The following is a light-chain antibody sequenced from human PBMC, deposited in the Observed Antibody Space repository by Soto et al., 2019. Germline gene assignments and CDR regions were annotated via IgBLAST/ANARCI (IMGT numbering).Light chain of an antibody. V-gene: IGKV3-11*01. J-gene: IGKJ5*01. CDR2: DAS. Sequence: EIVLTQSPATLSLSPGERATLSCRASQSVSSYLAWYPQKPGQAPRLLIYDASNRATGIPARFSGSGSGTDFTLTISSLEPEDFAVYYCQQRSNWPRSITFGQGTRLEIK. CDR3: QQRSNWPRSIT. CDR1: QSVSSY.